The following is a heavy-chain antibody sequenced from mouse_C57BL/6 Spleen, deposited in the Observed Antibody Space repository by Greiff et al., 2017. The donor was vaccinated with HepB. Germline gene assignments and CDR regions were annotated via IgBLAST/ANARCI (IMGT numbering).Heavy chain of an antibody. V-gene: IGHV1-7*01. CDR3: ARTCYGNNGSMDY. Sequence: VQLQQSGAELAKPGASVKLSCKASGYTFTSYWMHWVKQRPGQGLEWIGYINPSSGYTKYNQKFKDKATLTADKSSSTAYMQLSSLTYEDSAVYDYARTCYGNNGSMDYWGQGTSVTVSS. D-gene: IGHD2-1*01. CDR1: GYTFTSYW. CDR2: INPSSGYT. J-gene: IGHJ4*01.